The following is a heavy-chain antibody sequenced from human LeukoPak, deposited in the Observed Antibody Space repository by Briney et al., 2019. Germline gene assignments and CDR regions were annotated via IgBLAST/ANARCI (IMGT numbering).Heavy chain of an antibody. CDR1: GFTFSSYG. D-gene: IGHD5-24*01. Sequence: GGSLRLSCAASGFTFSSYGMHWVRQAPGKGLEWVAVIWYDGSNKYYADSVKGRFTISRDNSKNTLYLQMNSLRAEVTAVYYCARTMGGYNLDYWGQGTLVTVSS. J-gene: IGHJ4*02. CDR2: IWYDGSNK. V-gene: IGHV3-33*01. CDR3: ARTMGGYNLDY.